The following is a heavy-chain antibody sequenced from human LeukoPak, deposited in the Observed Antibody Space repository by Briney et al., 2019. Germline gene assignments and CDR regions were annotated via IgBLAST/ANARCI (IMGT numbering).Heavy chain of an antibody. CDR3: ARDRGSLGRAFDI. Sequence: SETLSLTCAVYGGSFSGYYWRWIRQPPGKGLEWIGEIYHSGSANYNPSLKSRVTISVDKSKNQFSLKLSSVTAADTAVYYCARDRGSLGRAFDIWGQGTMVTVSS. CDR2: IYHSGSA. J-gene: IGHJ3*02. D-gene: IGHD3-10*01. CDR1: GGSFSGYY. V-gene: IGHV4-34*01.